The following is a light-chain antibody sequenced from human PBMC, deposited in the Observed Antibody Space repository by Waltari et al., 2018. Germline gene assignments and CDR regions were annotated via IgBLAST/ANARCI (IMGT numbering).Light chain of an antibody. CDR3: QQYGSSVMSP. Sequence: EVVLTQSPGTLSLSPGERATLSCRASQRLSKNYFSWYHKKPGPTRTLLIYGASTRAAGIPHRFSGSGSVTDFTLTISRLEPQDFAVFYCQQYGSSVMSPFGQGTKLEI. J-gene: IGKJ2*01. V-gene: IGKV3-20*01. CDR2: GAS. CDR1: QRLSKNY.